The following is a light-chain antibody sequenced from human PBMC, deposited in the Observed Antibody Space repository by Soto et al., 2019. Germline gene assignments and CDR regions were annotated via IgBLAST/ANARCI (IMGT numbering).Light chain of an antibody. Sequence: QSALTQPASVSGSPGQSITISCTGTSSDVGGYNYVSWYRQHPGKAPKLMIYDVSNRPSGVSNRFSGSKSGNTASLTISGRQAEDEADYYCSSYTSSSTFYVFGTGTKLTVL. CDR2: DVS. CDR1: SSDVGGYNY. J-gene: IGLJ1*01. V-gene: IGLV2-14*01. CDR3: SSYTSSSTFYV.